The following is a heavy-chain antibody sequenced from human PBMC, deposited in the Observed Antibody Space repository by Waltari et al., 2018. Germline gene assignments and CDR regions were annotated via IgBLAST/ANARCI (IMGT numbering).Heavy chain of an antibody. CDR2: IWYDGSNK. D-gene: IGHD7-27*01. Sequence: QVQLVESGGGVVQPGRSLRLSCAASGFTFSSYGMHWVRQAPGKGLEWVAVIWYDGSNKYYADSVKGRFTISRDNSKNTLYLQMNSLRAEDTAVYYCAKASMRTGDGYFDYWGQGTLVTVSS. J-gene: IGHJ4*02. CDR3: AKASMRTGDGYFDY. V-gene: IGHV3-33*06. CDR1: GFTFSSYG.